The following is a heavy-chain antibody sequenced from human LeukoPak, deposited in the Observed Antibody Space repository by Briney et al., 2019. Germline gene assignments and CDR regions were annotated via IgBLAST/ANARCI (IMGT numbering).Heavy chain of an antibody. D-gene: IGHD1-26*01. V-gene: IGHV1-46*01. J-gene: IGHJ4*02. CDR1: GYSFTTYY. CDR3: AREGEWELEVIGGY. CDR2: INPSRGSA. Sequence: GASVKVSCKASGYSFTTYYMHWVRQAPVQGLEWMGIINPSRGSATYAQKFQGRVTITRDTSTTTVYMELSSLRSEDTAVYYCAREGEWELEVIGGYWGQGTLVTVSS.